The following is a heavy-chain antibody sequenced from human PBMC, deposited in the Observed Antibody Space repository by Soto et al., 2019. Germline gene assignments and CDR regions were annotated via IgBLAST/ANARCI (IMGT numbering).Heavy chain of an antibody. CDR1: GFTFSSYA. CDR2: ISGSGRST. J-gene: IGHJ4*02. D-gene: IGHD3-9*01. Sequence: GGSLRLSCVASGFTFSSYAMIWVRQAPGKGLEWVSGISGSGRSTYYADSVKGRFTISRDKSKNTLHLQMNSLRAEDTALYYCAKGGNYDILTGYYAPSFDDWGQGTLVTVSS. V-gene: IGHV3-23*01. CDR3: AKGGNYDILTGYYAPSFDD.